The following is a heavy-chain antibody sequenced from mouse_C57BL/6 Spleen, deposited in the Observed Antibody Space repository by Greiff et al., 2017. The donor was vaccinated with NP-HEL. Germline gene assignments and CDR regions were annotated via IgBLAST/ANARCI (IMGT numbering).Heavy chain of an antibody. J-gene: IGHJ2*01. V-gene: IGHV5-4*01. CDR1: GFTFSSYA. D-gene: IGHD1-1*01. Sequence: EVQLVESGGGLVKPGGSLKLSCAASGFTFSSYAMSWVRQTPEKRLEWVATISDGGSYTYYPDNVKGRFTISRDNAKNNLYLQMSHLKSEDTAIYYCARELIRYFDYWGQGTTLTVSS. CDR3: ARELIRYFDY. CDR2: ISDGGSYT.